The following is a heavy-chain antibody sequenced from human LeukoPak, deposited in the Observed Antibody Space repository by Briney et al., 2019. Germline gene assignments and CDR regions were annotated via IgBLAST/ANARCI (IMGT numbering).Heavy chain of an antibody. J-gene: IGHJ4*02. CDR1: GYSFTSYW. D-gene: IGHD2-2*01. V-gene: IGHV5-51*01. CDR2: IYPGDSDT. Sequence: GESLKISCKGSGYSFTSYWIGWVRQMPGKGLEWMGIIYPGDSDTRYSPSFQGQVTISADKSISTAYPQWSSLKASDTAIYYCARDLGYCSGTSCYGGLDYWGQGTLVTVSA. CDR3: ARDLGYCSGTSCYGGLDY.